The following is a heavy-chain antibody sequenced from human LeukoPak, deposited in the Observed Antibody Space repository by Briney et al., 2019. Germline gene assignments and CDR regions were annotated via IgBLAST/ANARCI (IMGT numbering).Heavy chain of an antibody. J-gene: IGHJ4*02. CDR1: GFTFDDYA. CDR2: ISGDGGST. Sequence: GGSLRLSCAASGFTFDDYAMHWVRQAPGKGLEWVSLISGDGGSTYYADSVKGRFTVSRDNSKNSLYVQMNSLRTEDTALYDCAKDSCSSTSCYVEYWGQGTLVTVSS. V-gene: IGHV3-43*02. D-gene: IGHD2-2*01. CDR3: AKDSCSSTSCYVEY.